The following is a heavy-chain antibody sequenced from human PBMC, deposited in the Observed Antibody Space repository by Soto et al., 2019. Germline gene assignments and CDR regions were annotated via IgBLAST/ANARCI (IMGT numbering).Heavy chain of an antibody. J-gene: IGHJ4*02. CDR2: INWNGDST. Sequence: EVQLVESGGGVERPGGSLRLSCAASGFTFDDYDMSWVRQAPGKGLEWVSGINWNGDSTGYADSVKGRFTISRDNAKNSLYLQMNSLRAEDTALYYCARLAVGATSPLWGQGTLVTVSS. CDR3: ARLAVGATSPL. CDR1: GFTFDDYD. V-gene: IGHV3-20*04. D-gene: IGHD1-26*01.